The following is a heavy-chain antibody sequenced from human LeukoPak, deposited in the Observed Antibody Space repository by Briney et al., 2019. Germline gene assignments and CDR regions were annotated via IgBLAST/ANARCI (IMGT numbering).Heavy chain of an antibody. D-gene: IGHD6-19*01. Sequence: PGGSLRLSCAASGFTFSDYYMDWVRQAPGKGLEWVANIKQDGSEKYYVDSVKGRFTISRDNAKNSLYLQMNSLRAEDTAVYYCARDKASSGWLGGDYWGQGTLVTVSS. CDR2: IKQDGSEK. J-gene: IGHJ4*02. V-gene: IGHV3-7*01. CDR3: ARDKASSGWLGGDY. CDR1: GFTFSDYY.